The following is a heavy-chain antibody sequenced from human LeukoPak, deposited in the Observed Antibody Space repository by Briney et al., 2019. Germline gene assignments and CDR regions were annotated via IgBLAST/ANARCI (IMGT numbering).Heavy chain of an antibody. D-gene: IGHD2-21*01. V-gene: IGHV3-15*01. Sequence: GGSLRLSCAASGFTFSGSPILWVRQASGKGLEWVGRIKPKTDGETTEYAAPVKDRFSISRDDSKGMMYLRMNSLKTEDTAVYYCITPLPYSAQGGQGTLVTVSS. CDR2: IKPKTDGETT. J-gene: IGHJ4*02. CDR1: GFTFSGSP. CDR3: ITPLPYSAQ.